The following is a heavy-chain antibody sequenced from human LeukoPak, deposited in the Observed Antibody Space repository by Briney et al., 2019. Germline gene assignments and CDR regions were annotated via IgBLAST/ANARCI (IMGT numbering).Heavy chain of an antibody. CDR1: GFTFSSYA. J-gene: IGHJ4*02. V-gene: IGHV3-7*01. CDR2: INQDGSEK. CDR3: ARDAYCSGGSCYVY. D-gene: IGHD2-15*01. Sequence: PGGSLRLSCAASGFTFSSYAMSWVRQAPGKGLEWVANINQDGSEKNYVDSVKGRFTISRDNAENSLDLQMNSLRAEDTAVYYCARDAYCSGGSCYVYWGQGTLVTVSS.